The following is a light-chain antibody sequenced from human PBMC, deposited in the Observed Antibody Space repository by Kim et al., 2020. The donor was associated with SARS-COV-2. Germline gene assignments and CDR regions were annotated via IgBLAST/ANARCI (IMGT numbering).Light chain of an antibody. CDR1: QGINSN. CDR2: SAF. V-gene: IGKV1-9*01. Sequence: IQLTPSPSSLSASVGNTVTITCRARQGINSNLAWYQQRPGKAPNLLIYSAFTLHSGVPSRFSGSGSGTDFTLNITSLQPEDFATSHCQQQQMVPLTFGGGAKVDIK. CDR3: QQQQMVPLT. J-gene: IGKJ4*01.